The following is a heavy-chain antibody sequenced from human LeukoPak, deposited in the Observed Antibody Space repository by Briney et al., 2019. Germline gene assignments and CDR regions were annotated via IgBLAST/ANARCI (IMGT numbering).Heavy chain of an antibody. CDR1: GYTFTSYG. Sequence: ASVKVSCKASGYTFTSYGISWVRQAPGQGLEWMGWISAYNGNTNYAQKLQGRVTMTTDTSTSTAYMELRRLRSDDTAGYYCARIGAAAAAGAPFDCWVQGALVAVSS. CDR3: ARIGAAAAAGAPFDC. V-gene: IGHV1-18*01. D-gene: IGHD6-13*01. J-gene: IGHJ4*02. CDR2: ISAYNGNT.